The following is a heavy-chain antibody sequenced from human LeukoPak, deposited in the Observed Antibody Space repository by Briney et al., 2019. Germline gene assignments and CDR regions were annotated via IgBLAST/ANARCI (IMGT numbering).Heavy chain of an antibody. J-gene: IGHJ3*02. D-gene: IGHD3-9*01. Sequence: ASVKVSCKASGCTFTGYYMHWVRQAPGQGLEWMGWINPNSGGTNYAQKFQGRVTMTRDTSISTAYMELSRLRSDDTAVYYCARGPDILTGLDAFDIWGQGTMVTVSS. CDR3: ARGPDILTGLDAFDI. CDR2: INPNSGGT. V-gene: IGHV1-2*02. CDR1: GCTFTGYY.